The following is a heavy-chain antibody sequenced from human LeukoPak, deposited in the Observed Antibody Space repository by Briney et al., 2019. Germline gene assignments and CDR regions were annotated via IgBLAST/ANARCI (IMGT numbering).Heavy chain of an antibody. D-gene: IGHD2-21*01. CDR1: GFTFSSYA. J-gene: IGHJ3*02. CDR3: AKSRSGWGDLDI. CDR2: LSTSGGVT. Sequence: GGSLRLSCAASGFTFSSYAVSWVRQAPGKGLEWVSALSTSGGVTQYADSLKGRFNISRDKSKNTLYLQMNSLRADDTAVYYCAKSRSGWGDLDIWGQGTMVTVSS. V-gene: IGHV3-23*01.